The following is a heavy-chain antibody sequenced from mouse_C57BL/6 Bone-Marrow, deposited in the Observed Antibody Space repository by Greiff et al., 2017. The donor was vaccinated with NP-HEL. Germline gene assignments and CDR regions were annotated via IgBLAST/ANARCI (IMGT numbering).Heavy chain of an antibody. D-gene: IGHD2-1*01. Sequence: EVKLVESGAELVRPGASVKLSCTASGFNIKDDYMHWVKQRPEQGLEWIGWIDPENGDTEYASKFQGKATITADTSSNTAYLQLSSLTSEDTAVYYCTRYGNYEDFDVWGTGTTVTVSS. CDR3: TRYGNYEDFDV. V-gene: IGHV14-4*01. J-gene: IGHJ1*03. CDR2: IDPENGDT. CDR1: GFNIKDDY.